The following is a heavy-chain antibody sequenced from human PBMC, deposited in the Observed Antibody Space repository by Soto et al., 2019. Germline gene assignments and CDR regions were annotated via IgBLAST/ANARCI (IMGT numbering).Heavy chain of an antibody. CDR3: AKDHYDFWSGYPPEYFQH. V-gene: IGHV3-30*18. Sequence: QVQLVESGGGVVQPGRSLRLYCAASGFTFSSYGMHWVRQAPGKGLEWVAVISYDGSNKYNADSVKGRFTISKDNSKNTRYLQMNSLRAEDTAVYYCAKDHYDFWSGYPPEYFQHLGQGTLVTVSS. J-gene: IGHJ1*01. CDR1: GFTFSSYG. D-gene: IGHD3-3*01. CDR2: ISYDGSNK.